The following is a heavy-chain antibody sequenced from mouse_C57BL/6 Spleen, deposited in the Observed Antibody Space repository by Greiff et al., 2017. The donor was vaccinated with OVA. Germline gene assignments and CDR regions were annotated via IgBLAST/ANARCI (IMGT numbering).Heavy chain of an antibody. J-gene: IGHJ2*01. CDR2: IYPRSGNT. D-gene: IGHD1-1*01. Sequence: QVQLQQSGAELARPGASVKLSCKASGYTFTSYGISWVKQRPGQGLEWIGEIYPRSGNTYYNEKFKGKATLTADKSSSTAYMELRSLTSEDSAVYFCARDLITTVVHFDYWGQGTTLTVSS. CDR1: GYTFTSYG. CDR3: ARDLITTVVHFDY. V-gene: IGHV1-81*01.